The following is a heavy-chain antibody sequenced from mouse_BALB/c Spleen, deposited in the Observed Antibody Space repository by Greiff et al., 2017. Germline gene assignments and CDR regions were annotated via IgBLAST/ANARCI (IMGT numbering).Heavy chain of an antibody. CDR1: GFSLTSYG. D-gene: IGHD2-4*01. CDR2: IWAGGST. V-gene: IGHV2-9*02. Sequence: VKLQESGPGLVAPSQSLSITCTVSGFSLTSYGVHWVRQPPGKGLEWLGVIWAGGSTNYNSALMSRLSISKDNSKSQVFLKMNSLQTDDTAMYYCAREYDYDVGHYAMDYWGQGTSVTVSS. J-gene: IGHJ4*01. CDR3: AREYDYDVGHYAMDY.